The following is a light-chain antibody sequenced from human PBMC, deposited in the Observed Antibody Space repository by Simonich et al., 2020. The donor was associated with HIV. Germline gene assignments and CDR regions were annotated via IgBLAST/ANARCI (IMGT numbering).Light chain of an antibody. CDR3: QQSYSSPT. CDR1: TSIIIW. CDR2: VAS. V-gene: IGKV1-39*01. J-gene: IGKJ4*01. Sequence: IQMTQSPSTLYASVGDRVTITCRASTSIIIWLAWYQQKPGKAPKLLISVASSLQRGVPSRFSGSGSGTDFTLTISSLQPEDFATYYCQQSYSSPTFGGGTKVEIK.